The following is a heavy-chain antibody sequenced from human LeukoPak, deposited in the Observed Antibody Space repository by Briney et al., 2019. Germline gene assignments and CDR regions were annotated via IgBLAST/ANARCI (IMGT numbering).Heavy chain of an antibody. D-gene: IGHD7-27*01. CDR2: ISYDGSNK. CDR1: GFTFSSYA. J-gene: IGHJ4*02. CDR3: ARDMGDTGGFDY. V-gene: IGHV3-30-3*01. Sequence: PGRSLRLSCAASGFTFSSYAMHWVRQAPGKGLEWVAVISYDGSNKYYADSVKGRFTISRDNSKNTLYLQMNSLRAEDTAVYYCARDMGDTGGFDYWGQGTLVTVSS.